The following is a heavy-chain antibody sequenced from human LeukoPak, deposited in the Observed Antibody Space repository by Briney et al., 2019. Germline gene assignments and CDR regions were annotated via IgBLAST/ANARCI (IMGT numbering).Heavy chain of an antibody. J-gene: IGHJ6*03. CDR1: GFTFSSYA. V-gene: IGHV3-23*01. CDR2: ISGSGGST. D-gene: IGHD2-8*01. CDR3: ARDVYYYYYYYMDV. Sequence: GGSLRLSCAASGFTFSSYAMSWVRQAPGKGLEWVSAISGSGGSTYYADSVKGRFTISRDNAKNSLYLQMNSLRAEDTAVYYCARDVYYYYYYYMDVWGKGTTVTVSS.